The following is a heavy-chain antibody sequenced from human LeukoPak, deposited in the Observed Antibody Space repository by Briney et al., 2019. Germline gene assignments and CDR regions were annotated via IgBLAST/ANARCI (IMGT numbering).Heavy chain of an antibody. J-gene: IGHJ6*03. D-gene: IGHD1-1*01. Sequence: SVKVSCKPSGGTINDYAVYWVRQAPGQGLEWMARIIPLFGTVNYAQNFQDRLTLSADKSTNTAHMELSSLRFDDTAIYYCATPPPGYSFSNHYYYMDAWGRGTAVTVSS. CDR2: IIPLFGTV. CDR1: GGTINDYA. CDR3: ATPPPGYSFSNHYYYMDA. V-gene: IGHV1-69*06.